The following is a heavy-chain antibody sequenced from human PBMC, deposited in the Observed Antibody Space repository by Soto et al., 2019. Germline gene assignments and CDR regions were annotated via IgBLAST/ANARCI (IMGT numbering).Heavy chain of an antibody. CDR1: GFTFSHHG. J-gene: IGHJ6*02. D-gene: IGHD6-13*01. CDR2: IWGDGSKK. CDR3: ARDGQQVVPWGLDA. V-gene: IGHV3-33*01. Sequence: QVQMVESGGGVVEPGRSLRLSCVASGFTFSHHGIHWVRQPPGKGLEWVAVIWGDGSKKEYSDSAKGRFTISRDNSKNTVYLQMDSLRAEDTAVYKCARDGQQVVPWGLDAWGQGTTVTVSS.